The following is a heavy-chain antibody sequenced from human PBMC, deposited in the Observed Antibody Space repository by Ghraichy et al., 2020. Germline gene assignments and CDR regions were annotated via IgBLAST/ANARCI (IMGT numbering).Heavy chain of an antibody. CDR2: ISSSSSYI. Sequence: GGSLRLSCAASGFTFSSYSMNWVRQAPGKGLEWVSSISSSSSYIYYADSVKGRFTISRDNAKNSLYLQMNSLRAEDTAVYYCARGGGVGYGDYEGVAFDIWGQGTMVTVSS. CDR1: GFTFSSYS. J-gene: IGHJ3*02. D-gene: IGHD4-17*01. V-gene: IGHV3-21*01. CDR3: ARGGGVGYGDYEGVAFDI.